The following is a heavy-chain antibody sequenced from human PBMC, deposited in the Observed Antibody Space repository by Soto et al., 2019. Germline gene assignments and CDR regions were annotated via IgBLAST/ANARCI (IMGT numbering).Heavy chain of an antibody. V-gene: IGHV3-23*01. CDR2: ISGSGGTT. CDR1: GFSFSTYA. Sequence: EVQLLESGGGLVQPEGSLRLSCAASGFSFSTYAMSWVRQAPGKGLEWVSGISGSGGTTYYADSVKGRFTISRDNSKNTLYLQLNRLRAEDTAVYYCAKDQAAAGTISRYFQHWGQGTLVTVSS. J-gene: IGHJ1*01. CDR3: AKDQAAAGTISRYFQH. D-gene: IGHD6-13*01.